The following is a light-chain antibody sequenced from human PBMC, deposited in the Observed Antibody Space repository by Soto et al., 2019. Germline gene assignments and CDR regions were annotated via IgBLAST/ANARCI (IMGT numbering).Light chain of an antibody. V-gene: IGKV1-5*03. CDR1: QTISSW. CDR2: KAS. Sequence: DIQMTQSPSTLSGSVGDRVTITCRASQTISSWLAWYQQKPGKAPKLLIYKASTLKSGVPSRFSGSGSGTEFTLTISSLQPDDFATYHGQHYNSYSHPFGQWLKVDI. J-gene: IGKJ1*01. CDR3: QHYNSYSHP.